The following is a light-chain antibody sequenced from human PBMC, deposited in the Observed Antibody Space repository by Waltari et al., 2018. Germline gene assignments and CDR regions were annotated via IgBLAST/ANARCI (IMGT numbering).Light chain of an antibody. CDR1: QSVSSN. CDR3: QQYGGS. V-gene: IGKV3-15*01. Sequence: PGDGAPLSCRASQSVSSNLAWYQQKPGQAPRLLIYGASTRATGIPARFSGSGSGTDFALSISSLQPEDHAVYYCQQYGGSFGQGTKVEI. J-gene: IGKJ1*01. CDR2: GAS.